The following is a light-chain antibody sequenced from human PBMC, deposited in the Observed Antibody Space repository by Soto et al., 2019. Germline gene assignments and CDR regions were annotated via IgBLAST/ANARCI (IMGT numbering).Light chain of an antibody. CDR2: YIS. V-gene: IGKV3D-15*01. Sequence: EIVMTQSPATLSVSPGETASLSCRASQSAGNFLAWYQQKPGQAPRLLIYYISTRATGIPARFSGSGSGTEFTLTINGLEPEDFAVYYCQQYGSSPRTFGQGTKVDIK. CDR3: QQYGSSPRT. J-gene: IGKJ1*01. CDR1: QSAGNF.